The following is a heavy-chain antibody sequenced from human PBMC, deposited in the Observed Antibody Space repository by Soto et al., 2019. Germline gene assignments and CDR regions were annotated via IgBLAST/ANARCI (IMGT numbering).Heavy chain of an antibody. Sequence: PGGSLRLSCAASGFTFSSYAMSWVRQAPGKGLEWVSAISGSGGSTYYADSVKGRFTISRDNSKNTLNLQMNSLRAEDTAVYYCAKDRGEYSGSPDAFDIWGQGTMVTVSS. J-gene: IGHJ3*02. CDR1: GFTFSSYA. CDR2: ISGSGGST. D-gene: IGHD1-26*01. CDR3: AKDRGEYSGSPDAFDI. V-gene: IGHV3-23*01.